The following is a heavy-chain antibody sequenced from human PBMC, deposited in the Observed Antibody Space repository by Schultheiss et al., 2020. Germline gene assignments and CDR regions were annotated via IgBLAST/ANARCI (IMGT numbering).Heavy chain of an antibody. CDR2: IYHSGST. V-gene: IGHV4-38-2*01. J-gene: IGHJ4*02. D-gene: IGHD3-16*02. Sequence: SETLSLTCAVSGYSISSGYYWGWIRQPPGKGLEWIGSIYHSGSTYYNPSLKSRVTISVDTSKNQFSLKLSSVTAADTAVYYCARVILHDYVWGSYRSFDYWGQRTLGTVS. CDR1: GYSISSGYY. CDR3: ARVILHDYVWGSYRSFDY.